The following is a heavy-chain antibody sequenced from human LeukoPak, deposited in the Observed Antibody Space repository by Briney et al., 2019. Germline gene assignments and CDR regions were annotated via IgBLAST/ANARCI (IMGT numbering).Heavy chain of an antibody. CDR2: IIPIFGAA. CDR3: ARVNTGSYYDILTGYYTGGWFDP. CDR1: GGTFSSNA. D-gene: IGHD3-9*01. V-gene: IGHV1-69*05. J-gene: IGHJ5*02. Sequence: SVKVSCKASGGTFSSNAITWVRQAPGQGLEWMGGIIPIFGAANYAQKFQGRVTMTRDMSTSTVYMELSSLRSEDTAVYYCARVNTGSYYDILTGYYTGGWFDPWGQGTLVTVSS.